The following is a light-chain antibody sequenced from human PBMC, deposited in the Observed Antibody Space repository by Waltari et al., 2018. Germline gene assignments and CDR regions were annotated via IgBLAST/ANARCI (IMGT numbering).Light chain of an antibody. J-gene: IGKJ3*01. Sequence: DIQMTQSPSSLSASVGDRVTITCRASQDISIYLARYQHKPGRVPDLIIYSASTLQSGVPSRFSGSGSGTEFTLTISSLQPDDAATYYCQKFDRAPFTFGPGTKVEIK. CDR3: QKFDRAPFT. CDR2: SAS. CDR1: QDISIY. V-gene: IGKV1-27*01.